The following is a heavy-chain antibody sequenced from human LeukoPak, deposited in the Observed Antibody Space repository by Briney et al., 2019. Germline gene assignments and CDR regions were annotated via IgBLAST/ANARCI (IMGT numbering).Heavy chain of an antibody. CDR2: ISSSSSTI. D-gene: IGHD1-14*01. CDR3: ARDFFALTKP. Sequence: PGGSLRLSCAASGFNFNTAWMGWVRQLPGKGLEWVSYISSSSSTIYYADSVKGRFTISRDNAKNSLYLQMNSLRDEDTAVYYCARDFFALTKPWGQGTLVTVSS. CDR1: GFNFNTAW. V-gene: IGHV3-48*02. J-gene: IGHJ5*02.